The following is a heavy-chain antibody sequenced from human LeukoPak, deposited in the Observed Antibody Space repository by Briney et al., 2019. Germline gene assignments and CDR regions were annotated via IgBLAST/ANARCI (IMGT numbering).Heavy chain of an antibody. CDR2: IWFDGSNK. CDR1: GFTFSNYD. Sequence: GGSLRLSCAASGFTFSNYDMHWVRQAPGKGLEWVAVIWFDGSNKFYAYSVKGRFTISRDNSKNTLYLQMNSLRAEDTAVYYCASSAGALIDCWGQGTLVIVSS. J-gene: IGHJ4*02. CDR3: ASSAGALIDC. D-gene: IGHD6-19*01. V-gene: IGHV3-33*01.